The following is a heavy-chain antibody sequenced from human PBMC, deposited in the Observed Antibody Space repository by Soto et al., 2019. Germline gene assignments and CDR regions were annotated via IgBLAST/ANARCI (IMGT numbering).Heavy chain of an antibody. Sequence: KTSETLSLTCAVYGGSFSGYYWSWIRQPPGKGLEWIGEINHSGSTNYNPSLKSRVTISVDTSKNQFSLKLSSVTAADTAVYYCARGGYSYGFSYYYYGMDVWGQGTTVTV. J-gene: IGHJ6*02. CDR2: INHSGST. D-gene: IGHD5-18*01. V-gene: IGHV4-34*01. CDR3: ARGGYSYGFSYYYYGMDV. CDR1: GGSFSGYY.